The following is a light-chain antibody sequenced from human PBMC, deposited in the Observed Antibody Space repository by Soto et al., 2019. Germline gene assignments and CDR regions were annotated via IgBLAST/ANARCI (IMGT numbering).Light chain of an antibody. CDR1: SGDIGASNY. CDR2: DVS. CDR3: TSYRTYSGV. Sequence: VLTQPASVSGSPGQSITISCTGTSGDIGASNYVSWYQQFPDKAPKLIIYDVSDRPSGVSTRFSGSKSGNTASLTISGLQPEDEADYYCTSYRTYSGVFGTGTKVTVL. V-gene: IGLV2-14*01. J-gene: IGLJ1*01.